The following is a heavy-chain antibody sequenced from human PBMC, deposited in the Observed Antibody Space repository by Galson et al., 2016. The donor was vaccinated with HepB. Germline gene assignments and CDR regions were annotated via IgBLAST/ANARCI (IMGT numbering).Heavy chain of an antibody. CDR3: ARREWLLLVNGFDF. J-gene: IGHJ3*01. CDR1: GGSFSTYY. V-gene: IGHV4-34*01. D-gene: IGHD3-22*01. Sequence: SETLSLTCAVYGGSFSTYYWSWFRQPPGKGLEWIGEITHSGSTNYNPSLKSRVILSVDKSKNHFSLILTSVTAADTAVYFCARREWLLLVNGFDFWGQGTLVTVSS. CDR2: ITHSGST.